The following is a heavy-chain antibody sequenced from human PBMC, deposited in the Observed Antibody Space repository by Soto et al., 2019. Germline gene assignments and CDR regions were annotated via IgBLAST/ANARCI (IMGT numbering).Heavy chain of an antibody. D-gene: IGHD2-21*02. J-gene: IGHJ6*02. Sequence: QVQLVESGPGLVKPSQTLSLTCTVSGGSINSDYYHWTWIRQSPGKGLEWIGYIPHSGAILYNPSLKSRLAISVDTSKNQFSLHLSSVTDTDTAVYFCAREDDGGDSLDVWGQGTTVTVSS. CDR1: GGSINSDYYH. V-gene: IGHV4-30-4*08. CDR3: AREDDGGDSLDV. CDR2: IPHSGAI.